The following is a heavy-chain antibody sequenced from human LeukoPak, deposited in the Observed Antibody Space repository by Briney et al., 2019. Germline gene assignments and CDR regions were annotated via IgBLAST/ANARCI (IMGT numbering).Heavy chain of an antibody. CDR2: INHSGST. Sequence: SETLSLTCAVYGGSFSGYYWSWIRQPPVKGLEWIGEINHSGSTNYNPSLKSRVTISVDTSKNQFSLKLSSVTAADTAVYYCARGGRVVRGVIHWYFDLWGRGTLVTVSS. V-gene: IGHV4-34*01. CDR1: GGSFSGYY. CDR3: ARGGRVVRGVIHWYFDL. D-gene: IGHD3-10*01. J-gene: IGHJ2*01.